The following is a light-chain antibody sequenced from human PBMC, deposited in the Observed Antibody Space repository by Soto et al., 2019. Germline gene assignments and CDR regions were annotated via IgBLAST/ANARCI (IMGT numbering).Light chain of an antibody. J-gene: IGKJ1*01. CDR2: GAS. CDR3: QKYGGSPRT. CDR1: QSISSNF. Sequence: EIVLTHSPGTLSFSPWDGATLSCRASQSISSNFLAWYQQKRGQAPRLLIHGASNRATGIPDRFSGSGSGTDFTLTITRLEPEDFAVYYCQKYGGSPRTFGQGTKVDIK. V-gene: IGKV3-20*01.